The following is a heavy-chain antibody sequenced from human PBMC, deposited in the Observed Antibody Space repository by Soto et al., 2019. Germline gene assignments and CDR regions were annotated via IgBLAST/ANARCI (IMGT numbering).Heavy chain of an antibody. J-gene: IGHJ5*02. CDR3: ARGQQFSDWFDN. D-gene: IGHD2-2*01. Sequence: PSETLSLTCTVSGGSMSSYYWTWIRQPAGKGLEWIGRVYSSGGTHYNPSLKSRVTISLDTSKNQFSLRLLSVTDADTAVYYCARGQQFSDWFDNWGQGTLLTVSS. CDR2: VYSSGGT. CDR1: GGSMSSYY. V-gene: IGHV4-4*07.